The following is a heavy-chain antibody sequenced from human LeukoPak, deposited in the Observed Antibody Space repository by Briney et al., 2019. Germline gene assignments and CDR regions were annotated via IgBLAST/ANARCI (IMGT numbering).Heavy chain of an antibody. CDR1: GFTFSDYY. D-gene: IGHD1-26*01. CDR2: ISSSGSTI. Sequence: GGSLRLSCAVSGFTFSDYYMSWIRQAPGKGLEWVSYISSSGSTIYYADSVKGRFTISRDNAKNSLYLQMNSLRAEDTAVYYCARDVGASALDAFDIWGQGTMVTVSS. CDR3: ARDVGASALDAFDI. J-gene: IGHJ3*02. V-gene: IGHV3-11*04.